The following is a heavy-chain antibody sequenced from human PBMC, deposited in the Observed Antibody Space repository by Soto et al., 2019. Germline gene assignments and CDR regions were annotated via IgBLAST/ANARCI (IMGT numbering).Heavy chain of an antibody. CDR2: IYDSESA. J-gene: IGHJ4*02. Sequence: QVQLQESGPGLVKPSQTLSLTCNVSGESISSRGYYWSWIRHHPRKGLEWIGYIYDSESAYYNPSFKSRVTISMDTSKNHFAMRLSSVTDAVTAVYYCARASSSSSAADYWGLGTLVTVSS. V-gene: IGHV4-31*03. D-gene: IGHD6-6*01. CDR1: GESISSRGYY. CDR3: ARASSSSSAADY.